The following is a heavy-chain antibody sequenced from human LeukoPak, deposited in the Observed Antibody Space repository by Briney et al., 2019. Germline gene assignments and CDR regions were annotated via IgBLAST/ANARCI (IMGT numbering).Heavy chain of an antibody. D-gene: IGHD2-15*01. J-gene: IGHJ5*02. CDR2: IYYSGST. CDR1: GGSLSSGGYY. V-gene: IGHV4-31*03. Sequence: SQTLSLTCTVSGGSLSSGGYYWSWLRQHPGTGLEWIGYIYYSGSTYYNPSLKSRVTISVDTSKNQFSLKLSSVTAADTAVYYCARGGCSGGSCYYRGGFDPWGQGTLVAVSS. CDR3: ARGGCSGGSCYYRGGFDP.